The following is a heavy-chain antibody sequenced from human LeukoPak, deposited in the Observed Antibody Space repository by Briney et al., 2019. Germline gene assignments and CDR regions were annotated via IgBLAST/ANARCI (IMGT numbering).Heavy chain of an antibody. Sequence: ASVKVSCKASGGTFSSYAISWVRQAPGQGLEWMGGIIPIFGTANYAQKFQGRVTITTDESTSTAYMELSSVRSEDTAVYYCASCSSSCDAFDICGQGTMVTVSS. J-gene: IGHJ3*02. V-gene: IGHV1-69*05. CDR2: IIPIFGTA. CDR1: GGTFSSYA. D-gene: IGHD6-13*01. CDR3: ASCSSSCDAFDI.